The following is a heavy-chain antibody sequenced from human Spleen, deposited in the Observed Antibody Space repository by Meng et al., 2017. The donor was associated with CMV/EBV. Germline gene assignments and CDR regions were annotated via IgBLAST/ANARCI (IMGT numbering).Heavy chain of an antibody. D-gene: IGHD4-17*01. J-gene: IGHJ4*02. Sequence: VQRREPGPGRVKPSETLSPPCTASGGSISSYCWSWIRQPAGKGLEWIGRIYTSGSTNYNPSLKSRVTMSVDTSKNQFSLKLSSVTAADTAVYYCATGTTGFISYWGQGTLVTVSS. CDR1: GGSISSYC. CDR3: ATGTTGFISY. CDR2: IYTSGST. V-gene: IGHV4-4*07.